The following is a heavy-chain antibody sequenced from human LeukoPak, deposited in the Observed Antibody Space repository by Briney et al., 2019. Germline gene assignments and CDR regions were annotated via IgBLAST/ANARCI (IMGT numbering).Heavy chain of an antibody. CDR1: GGSIRSYY. D-gene: IGHD3-10*01. Sequence: PSETLSLTCTASGGSIRSYYWSWIRQPPGKGLQWIGFISYSGSTNYNPSLKSRVSMSLDTSKNQFSLKVTSVTAADTALYSCARHRGSYGSGTTVDYWGQGTLVTVSS. J-gene: IGHJ4*02. CDR2: ISYSGST. CDR3: ARHRGSYGSGTTVDY. V-gene: IGHV4-59*08.